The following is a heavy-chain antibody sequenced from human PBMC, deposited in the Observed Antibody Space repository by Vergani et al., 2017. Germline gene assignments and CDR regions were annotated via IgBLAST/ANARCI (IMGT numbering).Heavy chain of an antibody. V-gene: IGHV4-34*01. CDR2: INHSGST. Sequence: QVQLQQWGAGLLKPSETLSLTCAVYGGSFSGYYWSWIRQPPGKGLEWIGEINHSGSTNYNPSLKSRVTRSVDTSKNQFSLKLSSVTAADTAVYYCARGPIVVVPAAMRFYYYYGMDVWGQGTTVTVSS. D-gene: IGHD2-2*01. CDR3: ARGPIVVVPAAMRFYYYYGMDV. CDR1: GGSFSGYY. J-gene: IGHJ6*02.